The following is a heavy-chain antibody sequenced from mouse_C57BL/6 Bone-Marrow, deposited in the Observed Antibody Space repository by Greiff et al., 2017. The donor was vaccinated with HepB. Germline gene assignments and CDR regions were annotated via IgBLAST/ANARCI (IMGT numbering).Heavy chain of an antibody. Sequence: VNVVESGAELVRPGASVTLSCKASGYTFTDYEMHWVKQTPVHGLEWIGAIDPETGGTAYNQKFKGKAILTADKSSSTAYMELRSLTSADSAVYYGTRDDTFDYWGQGTTLTVSS. J-gene: IGHJ2*01. CDR2: IDPETGGT. D-gene: IGHD2-3*01. CDR1: GYTFTDYE. V-gene: IGHV1-15*01. CDR3: TRDDTFDY.